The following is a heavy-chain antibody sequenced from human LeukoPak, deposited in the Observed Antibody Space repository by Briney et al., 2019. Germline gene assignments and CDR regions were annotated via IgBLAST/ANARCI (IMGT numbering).Heavy chain of an antibody. D-gene: IGHD3-22*01. CDR2: FNREDDEA. V-gene: IGHV1-24*01. CDR3: ATLDSYYDNSGRPLVPD. Sequence: ASLKVSCNISGYTLSDFSMHWVRQAPGKGLEWMGGFNREDDEAIYAPHFQGRVTVTEDTSTDTAYMELSSLRSEDTAVYYCATLDSYYDNSGRPLVPDWGQGTLVTVSS. J-gene: IGHJ4*02. CDR1: GYTLSDFS.